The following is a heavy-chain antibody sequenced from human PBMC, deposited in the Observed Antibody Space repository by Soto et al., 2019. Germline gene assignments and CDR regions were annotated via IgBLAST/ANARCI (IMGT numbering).Heavy chain of an antibody. CDR2: IIPMFGTP. D-gene: IGHD1-26*01. J-gene: IGHJ4*02. Sequence: QVQLVQSGAEVKKPGSSVKVSCKASGDAFTNYIFDWVRQAPGQSLEWMGGIIPMFGTPKYAQTFQDRVTISADVSTGTAYLELTSLRFDDTAVYYCARGRDQPPVGLYFDSWGEGTRVTVSS. CDR1: GDAFTNYI. V-gene: IGHV1-69*01. CDR3: ARGRDQPPVGLYFDS.